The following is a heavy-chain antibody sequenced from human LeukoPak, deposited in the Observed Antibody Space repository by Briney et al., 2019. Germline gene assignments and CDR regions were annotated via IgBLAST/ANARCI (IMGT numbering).Heavy chain of an antibody. D-gene: IGHD2-8*02. CDR3: ARWGCTGGRCYFDY. CDR2: IYYSGST. Sequence: SETLSLTCTVSGGYISSYYWSWIRQPPGKGLEWIGYIYYSGSTNYNPSLKSRVTISVDTSKNQFSLKLSSVTAADTAVYYCARWGCTGGRCYFDYWGQGTLVTVSS. CDR1: GGYISSYY. V-gene: IGHV4-59*01. J-gene: IGHJ4*02.